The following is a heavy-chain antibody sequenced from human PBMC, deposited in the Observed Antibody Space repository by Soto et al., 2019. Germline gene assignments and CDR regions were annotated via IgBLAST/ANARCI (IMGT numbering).Heavy chain of an antibody. D-gene: IGHD1-26*01. J-gene: IGHJ5*02. V-gene: IGHV4-39*01. Sequence: SETLSLTCTVSGGTITSSSYYWGWIRQPPGKGLEWIGSIYYSGSTYYNPSLKSRVTISVDTSKNQFSLKLSSVTAADTAVYYCATQEVGGSYVYTFDPWGQGTLVTV. CDR1: GGTITSSSYY. CDR2: IYYSGST. CDR3: ATQEVGGSYVYTFDP.